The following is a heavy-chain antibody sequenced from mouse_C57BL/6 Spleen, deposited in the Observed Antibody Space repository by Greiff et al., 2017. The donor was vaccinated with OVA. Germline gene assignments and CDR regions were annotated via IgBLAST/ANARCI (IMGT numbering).Heavy chain of an antibody. Sequence: VQLQQSGAELVMPGASVKLSCKASGYTFTSYWMHWVKQRPGQGLEWIGEIDPSDSYTNYNQKFKGKSTLTVDKSSSTAYMQLSSLTSEDSAVYYCARQGSSGYGGYYFDYWGQGTTLTVSS. D-gene: IGHD3-2*02. CDR2: IDPSDSYT. V-gene: IGHV1-69*01. J-gene: IGHJ2*01. CDR3: ARQGSSGYGGYYFDY. CDR1: GYTFTSYW.